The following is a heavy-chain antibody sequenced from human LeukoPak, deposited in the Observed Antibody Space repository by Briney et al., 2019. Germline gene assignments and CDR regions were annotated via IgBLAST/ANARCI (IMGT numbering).Heavy chain of an antibody. J-gene: IGHJ4*02. CDR1: GFTFSSYW. V-gene: IGHV3-23*01. CDR2: ISGSGGST. D-gene: IGHD3-10*01. CDR3: ANLMVRGVIIN. Sequence: GGSLRLSCAASGFTFSSYWMSWVRQAPGKGLEWVSAISGSGGSTYYADSVKGRFTISRDNSKNTLYLQMNSLRAEDTAVYYCANLMVRGVIINWGQGTLVTVSS.